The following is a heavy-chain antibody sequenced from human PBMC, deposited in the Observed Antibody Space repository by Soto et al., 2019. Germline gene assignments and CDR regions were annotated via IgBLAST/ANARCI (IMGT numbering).Heavy chain of an antibody. CDR2: IFHNGNT. V-gene: IGHV4-59*01. CDR3: ARDVGGTVTLEAAFDF. CDR1: GNSISDYY. J-gene: IGHJ3*01. Sequence: QVQLLASGPGLVKPSETLSLTCTVSGNSISDYYWSWIRQPPGKGLEWIVYIFHNGNTNYNPSLKRRLAMSVDTSKNQFSLRLRSVTAADTALYYGARDVGGTVTLEAAFDFGGQGTMVTVS. D-gene: IGHD4-17*01.